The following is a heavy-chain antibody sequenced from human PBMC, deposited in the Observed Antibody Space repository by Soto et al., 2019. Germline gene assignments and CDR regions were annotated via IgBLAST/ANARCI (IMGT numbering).Heavy chain of an antibody. V-gene: IGHV4-61*01. D-gene: IGHD3-22*01. CDR1: GGSVSSGSYY. CDR3: GRGPPYYYDSSGERGFDY. CDR2: IYYSGRT. J-gene: IGHJ4*02. Sequence: QVQLQESGPGLVKPSETLSLTCTVSGGSVSSGSYYWSWLRQPPGKGLEWIGYIYYSGRTNYKPSLKSRVTISVDRSTNQFSLKLSSVTAADTAVYYCGRGPPYYYDSSGERGFDYWGQGTLVTVS.